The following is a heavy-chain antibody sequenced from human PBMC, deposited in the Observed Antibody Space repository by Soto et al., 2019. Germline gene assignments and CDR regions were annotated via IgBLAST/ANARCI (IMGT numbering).Heavy chain of an antibody. CDR2: ISGSGDST. V-gene: IGHV3-23*01. CDR1: GFTFSGYA. Sequence: EVQLLESGGGLVQPGESLRLSCAASGFTFSGYAVSWVRQAPGKGLEWVSGISGSGDSTYYADSVKGRFTISRDNSKNTRYLQMNSLRAEDTAVYYCAKSAYVSGTQRFDPWGQGTLVTVSS. J-gene: IGHJ5*02. D-gene: IGHD3-10*01. CDR3: AKSAYVSGTQRFDP.